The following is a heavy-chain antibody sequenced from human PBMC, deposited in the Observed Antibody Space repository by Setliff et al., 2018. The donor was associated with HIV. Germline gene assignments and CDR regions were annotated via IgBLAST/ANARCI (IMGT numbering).Heavy chain of an antibody. Sequence: ETLSLTCAVSGVSVNNDDDYWGWIRQPPGKGLEWIAIIHQSGTAHKRPSLKSRVTISIDTSENLFSLKLSGVTAADTAIYYCARQVGEGKWYLDSWGHGTLGTVSS. CDR1: GVSVNNDDDY. CDR2: IHQSGTA. V-gene: IGHV4-39*01. J-gene: IGHJ4*01. CDR3: ARQVGEGKWYLDS. D-gene: IGHD1-26*01.